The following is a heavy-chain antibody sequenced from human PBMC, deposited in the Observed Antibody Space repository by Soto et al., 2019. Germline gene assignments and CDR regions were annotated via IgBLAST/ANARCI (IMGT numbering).Heavy chain of an antibody. CDR3: ARTRAEEIGPEDYYYYGMDV. CDR2: IYYSGST. J-gene: IGHJ6*02. V-gene: IGHV4-31*03. Sequence: SETLSLTCTVSGGSISSGGYYWSWIRQHPGKGLEWIGYIYYSGSTYYNPSLKSRVTISVDTSKNQFSLKLSSVTAADTAVYYCARTRAEEIGPEDYYYYGMDVWGQGTTVTVSS. CDR1: GGSISSGGYY.